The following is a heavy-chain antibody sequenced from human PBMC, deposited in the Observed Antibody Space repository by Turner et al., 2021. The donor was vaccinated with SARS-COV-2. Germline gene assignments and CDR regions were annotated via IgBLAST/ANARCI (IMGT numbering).Heavy chain of an antibody. Sequence: QVQLVQSGAEVKKPGASVKVSCKVSGYTRIELSMHWVRQAPGKGLEWMGGFDPEDGETISAQKFQGRVTMTEDTSTDTAYMELSSLRSEDTAVYYCATGYAYCGGDCSIHYWGQGTLVTVSS. CDR2: FDPEDGET. J-gene: IGHJ4*02. CDR1: GYTRIELS. CDR3: ATGYAYCGGDCSIHY. V-gene: IGHV1-24*01. D-gene: IGHD2-21*02.